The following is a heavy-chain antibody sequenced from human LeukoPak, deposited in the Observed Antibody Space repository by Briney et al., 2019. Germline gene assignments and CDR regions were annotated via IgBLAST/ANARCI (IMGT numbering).Heavy chain of an antibody. J-gene: IGHJ4*02. Sequence: GGSLRLSCAASGFTFSSYWMPWVRQAPGKGLVWVSRINSDGSSTSYADSVKGRFTISRDNAKNTLYLQINSLRAEDTAVYYCARDRDGYNGFDYWGQGTLVTVSS. D-gene: IGHD5-24*01. CDR2: INSDGSST. CDR1: GFTFSSYW. V-gene: IGHV3-74*01. CDR3: ARDRDGYNGFDY.